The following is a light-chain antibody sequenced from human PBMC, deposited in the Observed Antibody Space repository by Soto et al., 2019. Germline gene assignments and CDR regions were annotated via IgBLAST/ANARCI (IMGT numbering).Light chain of an antibody. J-gene: IGKJ3*01. CDR2: DAS. CDR1: QSIPNS. Sequence: DIQMTQSPSALSASVGDKVTITCRASQSIPNSLAWYQQKPGKAPKLLIYDASSLQSGVPSRFTGSGSGTEFTLTISSLQPDDFAAYYCQQYNTFPFTFGPGTKVDIK. CDR3: QQYNTFPFT. V-gene: IGKV1-5*01.